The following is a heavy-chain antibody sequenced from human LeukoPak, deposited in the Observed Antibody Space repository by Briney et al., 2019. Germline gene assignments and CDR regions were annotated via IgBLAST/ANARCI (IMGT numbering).Heavy chain of an antibody. CDR1: GGSISSSSYY. D-gene: IGHD1-26*01. J-gene: IGHJ4*02. V-gene: IGHV4-39*01. CDR3: ARVGATRLGFDY. CDR2: IYYSGST. Sequence: SETLSLTCTVSGGSISSSSYYWGWIRQPPGKGLEWIGSIYYSGSTYYNPSLKSRVTISVETSKNQFSLKLSSVTAADTAVYYCARVGATRLGFDYWGQGTLVTVSS.